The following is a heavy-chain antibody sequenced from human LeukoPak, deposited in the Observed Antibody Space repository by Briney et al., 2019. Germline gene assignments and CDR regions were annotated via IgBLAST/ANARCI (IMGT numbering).Heavy chain of an antibody. Sequence: ASVKVSCKASGYTFTSYDINWVRQATGQGLEWMGWMNPNSGNTGYAQKFQGRATMTRDTSISTAYMELSRLRSGDTAVYYCAREVVVAENDYWGQGTLVTVSS. J-gene: IGHJ4*02. CDR1: GYTFTSYD. CDR3: AREVVVAENDY. CDR2: MNPNSGNT. V-gene: IGHV1-8*01. D-gene: IGHD3-22*01.